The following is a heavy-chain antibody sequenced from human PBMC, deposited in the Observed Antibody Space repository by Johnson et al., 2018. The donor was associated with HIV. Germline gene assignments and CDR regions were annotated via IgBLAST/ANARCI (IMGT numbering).Heavy chain of an antibody. J-gene: IGHJ3*02. D-gene: IGHD6-6*01. CDR1: GFTFSDYS. Sequence: QVQLVESGGGLVKPGGSLRLSCAASGFTFSDYSMSWIRQAPGKGLEWVSYISSTGITIYYADSVRGRFTISRDNAKNSLYLQMNSLRAEDTAVYSCARDRGAARDAFDIWGQGTMVTVSS. V-gene: IGHV3-11*04. CDR2: ISSTGITI. CDR3: ARDRGAARDAFDI.